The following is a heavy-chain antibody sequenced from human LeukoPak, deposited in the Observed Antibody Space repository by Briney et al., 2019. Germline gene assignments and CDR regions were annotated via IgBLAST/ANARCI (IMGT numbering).Heavy chain of an antibody. D-gene: IGHD3-3*01. CDR2: ISSSGTYI. CDR3: TREGSYYDFWSGDYSAFYYYYYMDV. CDR1: GFSFSAHT. Sequence: GGSLRLSCAASGFSFSAHTMNWVRQAPGKGLEWVSSISSSGTYIYYADSLQGRFTISRGNANNSLSLQMNSLRAEDTAVYYCTREGSYYDFWSGDYSAFYYYYYMDVWGKGTTVTVSS. J-gene: IGHJ6*03. V-gene: IGHV3-21*01.